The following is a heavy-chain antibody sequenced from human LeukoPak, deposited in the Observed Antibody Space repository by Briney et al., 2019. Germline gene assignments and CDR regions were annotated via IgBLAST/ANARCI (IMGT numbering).Heavy chain of an antibody. CDR1: GGSISSYY. Sequence: SETLSLTCTVSGGSISSYYWSWIRQHPGKGLEWIGYIYYSGSTYYNPSLKSRVTISVDTSKNQFSLKLSSVTAADTAVYYCASSSDFSSSWYELDYWGQGTLVTVSS. CDR2: IYYSGST. V-gene: IGHV4-59*06. D-gene: IGHD6-13*01. J-gene: IGHJ4*02. CDR3: ASSSDFSSSWYELDY.